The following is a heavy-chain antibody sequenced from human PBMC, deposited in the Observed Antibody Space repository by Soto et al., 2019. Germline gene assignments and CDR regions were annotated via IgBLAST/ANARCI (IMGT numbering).Heavy chain of an antibody. CDR3: AKDLGSDYDILTGYYKENWFDP. D-gene: IGHD3-9*01. V-gene: IGHV3-30*18. J-gene: IGHJ5*02. Sequence: GGSLRLSCAASGFTFSSYNINWVRQAPGKGLEWVAVISYDGSNKYYADSVKGRFTISRDNSKNTLYLQMNSLRAEDTAVYYCAKDLGSDYDILTGYYKENWFDPWGQGTLVTVSS. CDR2: ISYDGSNK. CDR1: GFTFSSYN.